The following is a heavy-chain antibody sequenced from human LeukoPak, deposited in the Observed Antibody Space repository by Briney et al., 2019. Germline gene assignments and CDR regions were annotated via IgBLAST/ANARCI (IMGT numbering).Heavy chain of an antibody. CDR1: GFTFSSYG. D-gene: IGHD3-16*01. J-gene: IGHJ4*02. CDR2: ISGSGGST. CDR3: VCLGLGGLSLD. V-gene: IGHV3-23*01. Sequence: GGSLRLSCAASGFTFSSYGMSWVRQAPGKGLEWVLAISGSGGSTYYADSVKGRFTISRDNSKNTLYLQMNSLRAEDTAVYYCVCLGLGGLSLDWGQGTLVTVSS.